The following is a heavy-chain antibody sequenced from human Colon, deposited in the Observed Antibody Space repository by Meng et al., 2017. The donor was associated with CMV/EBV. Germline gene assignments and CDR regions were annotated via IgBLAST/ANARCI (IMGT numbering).Heavy chain of an antibody. V-gene: IGHV4-39*07. CDR2: FYYIGTT. Sequence: LSLTCSVSGGSISSSSYYWSWIRQSPGEGLEWIGTFYYIGTTYYNPSFKSRATISVDTSKNQLSLKVNSVTAADTAVYYCARDFDDPWGQGTLVTVSS. J-gene: IGHJ5*02. CDR3: ARDFDDP. D-gene: IGHD3-9*01. CDR1: GGSISSSSYY.